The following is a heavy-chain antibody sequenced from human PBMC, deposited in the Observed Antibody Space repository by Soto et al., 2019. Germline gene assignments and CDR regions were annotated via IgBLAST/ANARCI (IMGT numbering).Heavy chain of an antibody. V-gene: IGHV5-10-1*01. D-gene: IGHD3-22*01. Sequence: GESLKISCQGSGYSFTSYWISWVRQMPGKGLEWMGRIDPSDSYTNYSPSFQGHVTISADKSISTAYLQWSSLKASDTAMYYCARQRYYYDSSGYYYYYGMDVWGQGTTVTVSS. CDR1: GYSFTSYW. CDR2: IDPSDSYT. J-gene: IGHJ6*02. CDR3: ARQRYYYDSSGYYYYYGMDV.